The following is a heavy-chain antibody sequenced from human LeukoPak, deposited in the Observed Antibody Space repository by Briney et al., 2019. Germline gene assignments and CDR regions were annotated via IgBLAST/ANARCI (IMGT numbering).Heavy chain of an antibody. CDR2: IKPGGSEK. CDR3: ARYYDFGDYFFDY. D-gene: IGHD4-17*01. V-gene: IGHV3-7*01. J-gene: IGHJ4*02. CDR1: GFTFSSYA. Sequence: GGSLRLSCAASGFTFSSYAMSWVRQAPGKGLEWVANIKPGGSEKFYVDSVTGRFTISRDNAKNSVYLQMDSLRIEDTAVYYCARYYDFGDYFFDYWGQGTLVTVSS.